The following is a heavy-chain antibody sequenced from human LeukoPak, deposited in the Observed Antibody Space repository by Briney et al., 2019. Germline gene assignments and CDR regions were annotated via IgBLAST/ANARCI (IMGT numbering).Heavy chain of an antibody. Sequence: PGGSLRLSCAASGFTFSDFAMSWVRQAPGKGLEWVSTIRGSGGSTYYADSVKGRFTISRDNSKNTLSLQMNSLRVEDTAVYYCVREEGVIGVPAAIRRFGYWGQGTLVTVSS. CDR1: GFTFSDFA. CDR2: IRGSGGST. CDR3: VREEGVIGVPAAIRRFGY. J-gene: IGHJ4*02. V-gene: IGHV3-23*01. D-gene: IGHD2-2*01.